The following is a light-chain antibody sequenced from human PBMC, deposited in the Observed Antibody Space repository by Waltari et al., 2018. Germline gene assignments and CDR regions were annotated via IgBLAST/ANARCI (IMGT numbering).Light chain of an antibody. CDR3: QQYNSYWT. Sequence: DIQMTQSPSTLSASVGDRVTITCRASQSISSWLAWYQQKPGKATKLLIYKASSLASGVPSRFSGSGSGTEFTLTISSMQPDDFATYYCQQYNSYWTFGQGTKVEIK. V-gene: IGKV1-5*03. CDR2: KAS. CDR1: QSISSW. J-gene: IGKJ1*01.